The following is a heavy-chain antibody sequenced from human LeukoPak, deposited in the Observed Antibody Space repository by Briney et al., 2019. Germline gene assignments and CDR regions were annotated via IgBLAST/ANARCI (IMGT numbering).Heavy chain of an antibody. D-gene: IGHD5-24*01. V-gene: IGHV4-30-4*08. Sequence: SETLSLTCTVSGGSISSGDYYWSWIRQPPGKGLEWIGYIYYSGSTYYNPSLKSRVTISVDTSKNQFSLKLSSVTAADTAAYYCARAEDGYSTWFDPWGQGTLVTVSS. CDR1: GGSISSGDYY. J-gene: IGHJ5*02. CDR2: IYYSGST. CDR3: ARAEDGYSTWFDP.